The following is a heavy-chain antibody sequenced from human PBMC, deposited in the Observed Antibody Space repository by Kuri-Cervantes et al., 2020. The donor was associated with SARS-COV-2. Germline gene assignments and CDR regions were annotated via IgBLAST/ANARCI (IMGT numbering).Heavy chain of an antibody. Sequence: GGSLRLSCAASGFTFSSYGMHWVRQAPGKGLEWVAVISYDGSNKYYADSVKGRFTISRDNSKNTLYLQMNSLRAEDTAVYYCAKWAENYYDSSGYYYKDYYYGMDVWGKGTTVTVSS. CDR1: GFTFSSYG. V-gene: IGHV3-30*18. J-gene: IGHJ6*04. D-gene: IGHD3-22*01. CDR2: ISYDGSNK. CDR3: AKWAENYYDSSGYYYKDYYYGMDV.